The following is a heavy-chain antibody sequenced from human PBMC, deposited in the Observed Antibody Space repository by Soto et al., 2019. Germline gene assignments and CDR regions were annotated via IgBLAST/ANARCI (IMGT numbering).Heavy chain of an antibody. Sequence: PSETLSLTCAVSGGSISSSNWWSWVRQPPGKGLEWIGEIYHSGSTNYNPSPKSRVTISVDKSKNQFSLKLSSVTAADTAVYYCASLAAAGTGYYYYGMDVWGQGTTVAVSS. CDR1: GGSISSSNW. J-gene: IGHJ6*02. CDR2: IYHSGST. D-gene: IGHD6-13*01. V-gene: IGHV4-4*02. CDR3: ASLAAAGTGYYYYGMDV.